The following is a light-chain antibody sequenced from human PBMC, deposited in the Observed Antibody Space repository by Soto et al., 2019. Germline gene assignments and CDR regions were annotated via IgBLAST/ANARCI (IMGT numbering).Light chain of an antibody. V-gene: IGKV3-15*01. CDR2: GAS. CDR3: QQYNNWPPERT. Sequence: EIVMTQSPATLSVSPGERATLSCRASQSVGSNLAWYPQKPGQAPRLLIYGASTRATGIPARFSGSGSGTEFTLTISSLQSEDFAIYCCQQYNNWPPERTFGQGNKVEIK. CDR1: QSVGSN. J-gene: IGKJ1*01.